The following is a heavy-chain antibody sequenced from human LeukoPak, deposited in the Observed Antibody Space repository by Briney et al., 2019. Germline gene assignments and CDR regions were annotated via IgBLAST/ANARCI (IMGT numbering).Heavy chain of an antibody. CDR3: AREAPDYSGKKYHFDY. CDR2: INPSVGST. D-gene: IGHD4-23*01. J-gene: IGHJ4*02. V-gene: IGHV1-46*01. CDR1: GNTFTSYY. Sequence: GASVKVSCKASGNTFTSYYMHWVRQAPGQGLEWMGIINPSVGSTSFAQKFQGRVTMTSDTSTSTVYMELSSLRSEDTAVYYCAREAPDYSGKKYHFDYWGQGFLVTVSS.